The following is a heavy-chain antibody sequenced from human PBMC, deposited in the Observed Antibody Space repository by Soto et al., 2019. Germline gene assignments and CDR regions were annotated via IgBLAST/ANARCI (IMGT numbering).Heavy chain of an antibody. J-gene: IGHJ4*02. Sequence: PSETLSLTCIVSGGSISSNDFYWSWIRQHPGKGLEWIGYIYYSGNTYYNPSLKSRVTILVDTSKNQFSLKVSSVTAADTAVYYCARLSGSCHQRSDSWGQGTLVTVSS. V-gene: IGHV4-31*03. D-gene: IGHD6-13*01. CDR3: ARLSGSCHQRSDS. CDR2: IYYSGNT. CDR1: GGSISSNDFY.